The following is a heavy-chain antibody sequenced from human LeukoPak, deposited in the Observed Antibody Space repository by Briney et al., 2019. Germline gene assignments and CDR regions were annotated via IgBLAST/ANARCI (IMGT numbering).Heavy chain of an antibody. J-gene: IGHJ4*02. CDR1: GFTFSIYE. V-gene: IGHV3-48*03. D-gene: IGHD5-12*01. Sequence: GGSLRLSCAAYGFTFSIYEMNWVRQAPGKGLEWVSSSSGGTIYYADSVKGRFTISRDNAKNSLYLQMNSLRAEDMAVYYCARHGYSGYGGFDYWGQGTLVTVSS. CDR2: SSSGGTI. CDR3: ARHGYSGYGGFDY.